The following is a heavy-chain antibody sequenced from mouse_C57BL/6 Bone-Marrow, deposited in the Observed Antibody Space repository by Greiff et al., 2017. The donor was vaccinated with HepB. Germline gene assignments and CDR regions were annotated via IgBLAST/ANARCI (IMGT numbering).Heavy chain of an antibody. J-gene: IGHJ2*01. CDR3: ARYRTPGFDY. CDR1: GFTFTDYY. Sequence: DVHLVESGGGLVQPGGSLSLSCAASGFTFTDYYMSWVRQPPGKALEWLGFIRNKANGYTTEYSASVKGRFTISRDNSQSILYLQMNALRAEDSATYYCARYRTPGFDYWGQGTTLTVSS. CDR2: IRNKANGYTT. V-gene: IGHV7-3*01.